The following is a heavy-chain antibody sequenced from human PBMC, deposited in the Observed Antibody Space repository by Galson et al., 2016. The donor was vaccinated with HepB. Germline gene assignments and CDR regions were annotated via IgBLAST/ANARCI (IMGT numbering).Heavy chain of an antibody. CDR1: GYSFTNYW. D-gene: IGHD4-17*01. J-gene: IGHJ4*02. Sequence: QSGAEVKKPGESLRISCKVSGYSFTNYWIGWVRQMPGKGLEWMGIIYPGDSDTRYSPSFQGQVTISADKSINIAYLQWSSLKASDTAVYYCARQVTGIAHGDYGLDYWGQGTRVTVSS. V-gene: IGHV5-51*01. CDR3: ARQVTGIAHGDYGLDY. CDR2: IYPGDSDT.